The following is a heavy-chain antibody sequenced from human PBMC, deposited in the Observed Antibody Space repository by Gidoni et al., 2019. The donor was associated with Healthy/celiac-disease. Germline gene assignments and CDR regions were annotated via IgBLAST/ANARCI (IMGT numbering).Heavy chain of an antibody. Sequence: EVQLVESGGGLVQPGGSLRLSCAASGFTVRSNYMSWVRQAPGKGLEWVSVIYSGGSTYYADSVKGRFTISRDNAKNKLYLQMNSRRAEDKAVYYCASEGRDYYDSSGYYIWGQGTLVTVSS. CDR2: IYSGGST. CDR3: ASEGRDYYDSSGYYI. D-gene: IGHD3-22*01. J-gene: IGHJ4*02. V-gene: IGHV3-66*01. CDR1: GFTVRSNY.